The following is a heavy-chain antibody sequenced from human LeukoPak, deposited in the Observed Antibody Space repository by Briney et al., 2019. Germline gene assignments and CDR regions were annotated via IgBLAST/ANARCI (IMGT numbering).Heavy chain of an antibody. CDR2: VYNNGFT. CDR3: ARETLVGATNYCDY. J-gene: IGHJ4*02. Sequence: SETLPLTCSVSGCSMNTFYWTWIRQPAGKGLEWIGRVYNNGFTKYNPSFRSRVSMSVHTSKKQLSLMLTSLTAADTAVYYCARETLVGATNYCDYWGQGALVTVSS. V-gene: IGHV4-4*07. D-gene: IGHD1-26*01. CDR1: GCSMNTFY.